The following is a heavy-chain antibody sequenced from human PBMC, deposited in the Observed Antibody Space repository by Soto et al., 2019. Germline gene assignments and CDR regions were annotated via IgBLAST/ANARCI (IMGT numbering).Heavy chain of an antibody. Sequence: QVQLQESGPGLVKPSETLSLTCTVSGGSISDYYWSWIRQPPGKGLEWIGYMYDSGSTRYNPSLNSRVTISVDTSMNQFSLNLRSVTAADTAVYYCARNMAYWGQGTLVTVSS. CDR2: MYDSGST. V-gene: IGHV4-4*09. CDR3: ARNMAY. CDR1: GGSISDYY. J-gene: IGHJ4*02. D-gene: IGHD3-10*01.